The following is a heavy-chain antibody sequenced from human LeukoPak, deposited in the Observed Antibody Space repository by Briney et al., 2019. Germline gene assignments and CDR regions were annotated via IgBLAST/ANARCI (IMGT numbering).Heavy chain of an antibody. CDR1: GFTFSDYY. D-gene: IGHD6-13*01. J-gene: IGHJ5*02. V-gene: IGHV3-11*01. CDR3: ARDLGSSWYGNWFDR. CDR2: ISSSGSTI. Sequence: GGSLRLSCAASGFTFSDYYMSWIRQAPGKGLEWVSYISSSGSTIYYADSVKGRFTISRDNAKNSLYLQMNRLRAEDTAVYYCARDLGSSWYGNWFDRWGQGTLVTVSS.